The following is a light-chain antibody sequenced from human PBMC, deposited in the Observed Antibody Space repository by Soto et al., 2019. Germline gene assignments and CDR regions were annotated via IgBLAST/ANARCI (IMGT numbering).Light chain of an antibody. CDR1: QSVGRY. V-gene: IGKV3-11*01. CDR3: QQRSNWPPYT. Sequence: EIVLTQSPATLSLSPGERATLSCRASQSVGRYLAWYQQKPGQAPRLLIYDASNRATGIPARFSGSGSGTDFTLTISSLEPEDFAVYYCQQRSNWPPYTFGQGTQLEIK. CDR2: DAS. J-gene: IGKJ2*01.